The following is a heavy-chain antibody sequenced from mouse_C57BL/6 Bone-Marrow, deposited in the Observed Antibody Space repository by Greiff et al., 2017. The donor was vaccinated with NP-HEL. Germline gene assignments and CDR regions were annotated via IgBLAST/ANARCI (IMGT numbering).Heavy chain of an antibody. CDR2: IWWDDDK. Sequence: QVTLKVSGPGILQPSQTLSLTCSFSGFSLSTFGMGVGWIRQPSGKGLEWLAHIWWDDDKYYNPALKSRLTISKDTSKNQVFRKLVNVDTADTATYYCARIAHYYGSGGYFDVWGTGTTVTVSS. D-gene: IGHD1-1*01. CDR3: ARIAHYYGSGGYFDV. J-gene: IGHJ1*03. CDR1: GFSLSTFGMG. V-gene: IGHV8-8*01.